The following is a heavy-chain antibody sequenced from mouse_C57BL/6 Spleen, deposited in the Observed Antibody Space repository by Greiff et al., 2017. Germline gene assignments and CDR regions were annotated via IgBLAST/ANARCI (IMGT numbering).Heavy chain of an antibody. CDR1: GYTFTDYY. Sequence: QVHVKQSGAELVRPGASVKLSCKASGYTFTDYYINWVKQRPGQGLEWIARIYPGSGNTYYNEKFKGKATLTAEKSSSTAYMQLSSLTSEDSAVYFCARKGPLYYGSSYEYFDVWGTGTTVTVSS. CDR2: IYPGSGNT. V-gene: IGHV1-76*01. D-gene: IGHD1-1*01. CDR3: ARKGPLYYGSSYEYFDV. J-gene: IGHJ1*03.